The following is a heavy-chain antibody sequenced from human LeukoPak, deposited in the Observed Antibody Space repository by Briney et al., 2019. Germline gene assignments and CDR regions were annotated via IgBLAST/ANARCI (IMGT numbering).Heavy chain of an antibody. V-gene: IGHV1-69*05. CDR1: GGTFSSYA. CDR3: ARGGQDSYCGGVCYFDY. Sequence: SVKVSCKASGGTFSSYAISWVRQAPGHGLEWTGRIIPIFGTANYAQKFQGRVTITTDESKSTAYMELSSLRSEDTAVYYCARGGQDSYCGGVCYFDYWGQGTLVTVSS. D-gene: IGHD2-21*02. J-gene: IGHJ4*02. CDR2: IIPIFGTA.